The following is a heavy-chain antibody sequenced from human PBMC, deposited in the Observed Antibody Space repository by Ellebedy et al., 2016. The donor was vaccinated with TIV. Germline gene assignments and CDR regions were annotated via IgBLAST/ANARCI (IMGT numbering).Heavy chain of an antibody. CDR3: ARLSHQIPD. CDR1: GESLSGNY. J-gene: IGHJ4*02. Sequence: SETLSLTCAVYGESLSGNYWSWIRQPPGKELEWIGEINHSGYTNYNPSLKSRVTMSVDTSKNQFSLKLSSVTAADTAVYYCARLSHQIPDWGQGTLVTVSS. CDR2: INHSGYT. V-gene: IGHV4-34*01.